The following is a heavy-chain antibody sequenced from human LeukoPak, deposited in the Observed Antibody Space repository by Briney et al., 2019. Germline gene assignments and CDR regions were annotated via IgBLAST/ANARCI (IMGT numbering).Heavy chain of an antibody. Sequence: SQTLSLTCAISGDSVSSNSAAWNWIRQSPSRGLEWLGRTYYRSKWYNDYAVSVKSRITINPDTSKNQFSLQLNSVTPEDTAVYYCAREITMVRGVIIVGIDSWGQGTLVTVSS. D-gene: IGHD3-10*01. V-gene: IGHV6-1*01. CDR1: GDSVSSNSAA. CDR2: TYYRSKWYN. CDR3: AREITMVRGVIIVGIDS. J-gene: IGHJ4*02.